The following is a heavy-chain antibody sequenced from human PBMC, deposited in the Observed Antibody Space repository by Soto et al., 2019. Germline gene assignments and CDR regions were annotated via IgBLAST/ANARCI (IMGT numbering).Heavy chain of an antibody. V-gene: IGHV4-39*02. CDR3: SRRAPEGFDP. CDR2: IDYRGTI. Sequence: SETLSLSCTVSGGSIATSSYFWAWIRRPPGKGLEWIGSIDYRGTIYNNPSLKSRVTISVDTSKNHFSLKLDSVTAADTALYYCSRRAPEGFDPWGQGTLVTVSS. CDR1: GGSIATSSYF. J-gene: IGHJ5*02.